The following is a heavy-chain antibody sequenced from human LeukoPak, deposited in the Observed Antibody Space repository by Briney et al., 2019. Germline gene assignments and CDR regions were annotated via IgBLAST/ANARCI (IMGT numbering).Heavy chain of an antibody. D-gene: IGHD4-17*01. CDR1: GFTFSSYA. J-gene: IGHJ4*02. CDR3: ARGDYGDFY. Sequence: GRSLRLSCAASGFTFSSYAMHWVRQAPGKGLEWVAVISYDGSNKYYADSVKGRFSISRDNSKLYLQMNSLRAEDTAVYYCARGDYGDFYWGQGTLVTVSS. V-gene: IGHV3-30-3*01. CDR2: ISYDGSNK.